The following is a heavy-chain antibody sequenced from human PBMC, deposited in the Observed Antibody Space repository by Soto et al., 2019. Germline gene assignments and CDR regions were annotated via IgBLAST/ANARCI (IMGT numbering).Heavy chain of an antibody. D-gene: IGHD5-12*01. V-gene: IGHV4-34*01. CDR3: ARGPGRGLRLFGY. Sequence: SETLSLTCAVYGGSFSGYYWSWIRQPPGKVLEWIGEINNRGRTNYNPSLKSRVTISVATSKNQFSLKLSSVTAADTAVYSCARGPGRGLRLFGYWGQGTLVTVSS. CDR2: INNRGRT. J-gene: IGHJ4*02. CDR1: GGSFSGYY.